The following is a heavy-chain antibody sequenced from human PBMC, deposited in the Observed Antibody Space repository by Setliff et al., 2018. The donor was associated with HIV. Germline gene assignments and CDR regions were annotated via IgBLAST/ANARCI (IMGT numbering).Heavy chain of an antibody. CDR1: GFTFTSYW. D-gene: IGHD5-18*01. V-gene: IGHV3-7*03. CDR3: ARDDSNGNTDAFDI. CDR2: INQDGSKA. J-gene: IGHJ3*02. Sequence: SLRLSCAASGFTFTSYWMIWVRQAPGKGLEWVANINQDGSKAYYMDSVTGRFTISRDNPKNSLYLQMTSLRAEDTAVYYCARDDSNGNTDAFDIWGQGTTVTVSS.